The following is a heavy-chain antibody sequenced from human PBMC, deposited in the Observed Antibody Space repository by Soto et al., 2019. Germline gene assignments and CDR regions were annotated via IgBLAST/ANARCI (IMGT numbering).Heavy chain of an antibody. CDR2: IRQDGSEK. V-gene: IGHV3-7*04. CDR1: GFPFSSNW. CDR3: AREIVVARGASYFDY. D-gene: IGHD2-2*01. Sequence: SGGSMRLSCVGSGFPFSSNWMTWVRQAPGKGLEWVGNIRQDGSEKNYVDSVKGRFTISRDNAKNSLYLQMNSLRAEDTAVYYCAREIVVARGASYFDYWGPGTLVTVSS. J-gene: IGHJ4*02.